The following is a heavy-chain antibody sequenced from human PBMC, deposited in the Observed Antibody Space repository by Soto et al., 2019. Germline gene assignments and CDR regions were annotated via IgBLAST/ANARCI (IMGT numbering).Heavy chain of an antibody. CDR3: ARIRLLEMATIRYYFDY. CDR2: IDWDDDK. J-gene: IGHJ4*02. Sequence: GSGPTLVNPTQTLTLTCTFSGFSLSTSGMCVSWIRQPPGKALEWLALIDWDDDKYYSTSLKTRLTISKDTSKNQVVLTMTNMDPVDTATYYCARIRLLEMATIRYYFDYWGQGTLVTVSS. CDR1: GFSLSTSGMC. V-gene: IGHV2-70*01. D-gene: IGHD5-12*01.